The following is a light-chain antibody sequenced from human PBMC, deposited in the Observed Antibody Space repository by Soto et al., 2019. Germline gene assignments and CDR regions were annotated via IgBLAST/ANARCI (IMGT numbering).Light chain of an antibody. Sequence: DIPMTQTPSSLAVSVGDRVTITCRASQSISSYLNWYQQKIGKAPKLLIYAASNLQSGVPSRFSGSGSMTNFTLTVSSLQPEDFATYYCQQTYTTPRTFGHGTKVDIK. CDR1: QSISSY. J-gene: IGKJ1*01. CDR2: AAS. V-gene: IGKV1-39*01. CDR3: QQTYTTPRT.